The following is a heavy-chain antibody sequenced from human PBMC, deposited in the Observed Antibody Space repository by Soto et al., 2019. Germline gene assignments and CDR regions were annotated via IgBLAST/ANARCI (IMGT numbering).Heavy chain of an antibody. J-gene: IGHJ3*02. CDR2: IIPIFGTA. V-gene: IGHV1-69*13. Sequence: GASVKVSCKASGGTFSSYAISWVRQAPGQGLEWMGGIIPIFGTANYAQKFQGRVTITADESTSTAYKELSSLRSEDTAVYYCATEAAMAVGAFEIWRRVKMVTVSS. CDR3: ATEAAMAVGAFEI. D-gene: IGHD5-18*01. CDR1: GGTFSSYA.